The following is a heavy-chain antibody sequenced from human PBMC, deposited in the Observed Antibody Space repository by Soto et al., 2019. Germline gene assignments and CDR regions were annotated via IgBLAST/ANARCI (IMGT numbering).Heavy chain of an antibody. CDR3: AKDPHIVGATRGPFDE. V-gene: IGHV3-23*01. CDR1: GFTFSSYA. J-gene: IGHJ4*02. D-gene: IGHD1-26*01. Sequence: GGSLRLSCAASGFTFSSYAMSWVRQAPGKGLEWVSAISGSGGSTYYADSVKGRFTISRDNSKNTLYLQMNSLRAEDTAVYYCAKDPHIVGATRGPFDEWGQGTLVTVSS. CDR2: ISGSGGST.